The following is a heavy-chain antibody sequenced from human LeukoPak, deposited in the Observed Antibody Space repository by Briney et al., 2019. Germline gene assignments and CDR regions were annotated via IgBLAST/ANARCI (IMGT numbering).Heavy chain of an antibody. Sequence: ASVTLSCTASGYTFTSYGISWVRQAPGQGLEWMGWISAYYGNTNYAQKLQGRVTMTTDTSTSTAYMELRSLRSDDTAVYYCARAPKDDSSGYYSGNYFDYWGQRTLVTVSS. CDR2: ISAYYGNT. V-gene: IGHV1-18*01. D-gene: IGHD3-22*01. J-gene: IGHJ4*02. CDR1: GYTFTSYG. CDR3: ARAPKDDSSGYYSGNYFDY.